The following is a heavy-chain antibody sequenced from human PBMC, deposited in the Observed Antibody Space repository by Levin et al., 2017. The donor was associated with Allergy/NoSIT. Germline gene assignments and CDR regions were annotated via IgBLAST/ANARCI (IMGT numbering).Heavy chain of an antibody. CDR3: ARVTRCGGDCYFLDY. Sequence: SGESLKISCAASGFTFSDYYMTWIRQAPGKGLEWVSYISGSGTIIYYADSVKGRFTISRDNAKNSMYLQMNSLRAEDTAVYYCARVTRCGGDCYFLDYWGQGTLLTVSS. D-gene: IGHD2-21*01. CDR2: ISGSGTII. V-gene: IGHV3-11*01. J-gene: IGHJ4*02. CDR1: GFTFSDYY.